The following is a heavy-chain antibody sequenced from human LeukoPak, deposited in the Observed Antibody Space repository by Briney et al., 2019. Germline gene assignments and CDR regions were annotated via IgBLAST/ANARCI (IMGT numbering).Heavy chain of an antibody. CDR3: ARGGYRYDYYYYMDV. CDR2: ITSGSST. CDR1: GFTLSEYY. Sequence: PGGSLRLSCAASGFTLSEYYMNWIRQTPGKGREWVSYITSGSSTYFRDSVKGRVTISRDNAKNSLYLQMNSLTAEDTAVYYCARGGYRYDYYYYMDVWGKGTTVTVSS. D-gene: IGHD5-18*01. J-gene: IGHJ6*03. V-gene: IGHV3-69-1*01.